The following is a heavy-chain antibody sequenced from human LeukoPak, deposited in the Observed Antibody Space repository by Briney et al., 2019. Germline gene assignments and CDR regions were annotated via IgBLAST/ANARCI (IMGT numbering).Heavy chain of an antibody. CDR3: ARDIQLTGDFGWFDP. V-gene: IGHV1-18*01. CDR2: ISAYNGNT. J-gene: IGHJ5*02. D-gene: IGHD7-27*01. Sequence: GASVKVSCKASGYTFTSYGINWVRQAPGQGLEWMGWISAYNGNTNYAQKLQGRVTMTTDASTGTAYMELRSLRSDDTAVYYCARDIQLTGDFGWFDPWGQGTLVTVSS. CDR1: GYTFTSYG.